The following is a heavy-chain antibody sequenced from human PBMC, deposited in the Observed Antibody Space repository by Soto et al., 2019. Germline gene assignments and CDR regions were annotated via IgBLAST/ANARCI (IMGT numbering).Heavy chain of an antibody. CDR1: GYSFTSYW. CDR2: IYPDDSDT. Sequence: GESLKISCKGSGYSFTSYWIGWVRQMPGKGLEWMGIIYPDDSDTRYSPSFQGQVTISVDKSINTAYLQWSSLKASDTAMYYCARQTPNTAMADFDSWGQGTLVTVYS. V-gene: IGHV5-51*01. J-gene: IGHJ4*02. D-gene: IGHD5-18*01. CDR3: ARQTPNTAMADFDS.